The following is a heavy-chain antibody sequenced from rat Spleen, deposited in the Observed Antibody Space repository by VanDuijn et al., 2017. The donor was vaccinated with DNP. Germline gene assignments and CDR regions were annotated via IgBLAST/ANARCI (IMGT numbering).Heavy chain of an antibody. CDR2: LSTGGDKS. CDR3: ARHENYSSYVYGFAY. D-gene: IGHD1-2*01. Sequence: EVQLVESGGGLVQPGRSLKLSCAASGFIFSNYAMAWVRQAPTKGLEWVASLSTGGDKSDYRDSVKGRFIIFRDDAKNTQYLQMDSLSSEDTATYYCARHENYSSYVYGFAYWGQGTLVTVSS. CDR1: GFIFSNYA. V-gene: IGHV5S13*01. J-gene: IGHJ3*01.